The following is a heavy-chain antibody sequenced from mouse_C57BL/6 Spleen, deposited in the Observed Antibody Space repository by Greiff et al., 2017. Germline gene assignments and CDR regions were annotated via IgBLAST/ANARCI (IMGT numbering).Heavy chain of an antibody. D-gene: IGHD1-1*02. J-gene: IGHJ1*03. V-gene: IGHV6-3*01. CDR2: IRLKSDNYAT. CDR3: TVVDWYFDV. CDR1: GFTFSNYW. Sequence: EVKLMESGGGLVQPGGSMKLSCVASGFTFSNYWMNWVRQSPEKGLEWVAQIRLKSDNYATHYAESVKGRFTISRDDSKSSVYLQMNNLRAEDTGIYYCTVVDWYFDVWGTGTTVTVSS.